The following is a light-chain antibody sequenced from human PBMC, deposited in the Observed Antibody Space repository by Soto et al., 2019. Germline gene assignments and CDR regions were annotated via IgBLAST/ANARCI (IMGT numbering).Light chain of an antibody. CDR3: MQYTHWPHS. Sequence: EVVLTQSPVSLPVSLGRPASISCRSSQSLARSNGNTFLSWFVQRTGQTPRRLDYKVSNRAPGVPARFSGSGSGTDFTLQIASVEAEDVGVYYCMQYTHWPHSFGQGTKVDIK. J-gene: IGKJ2*01. CDR1: QSLARSNGNTF. V-gene: IGKV2-30*02. CDR2: KVS.